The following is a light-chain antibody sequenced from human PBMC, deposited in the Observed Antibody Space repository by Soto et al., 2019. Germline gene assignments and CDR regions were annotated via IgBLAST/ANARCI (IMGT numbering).Light chain of an antibody. CDR2: EVN. CDR1: SSDVGRYNL. CDR3: CSYVGSSILM. J-gene: IGLJ3*02. V-gene: IGLV2-23*02. Sequence: ALTQPASVSGSPGQSITISCTGTSSDVGRYNLVSWYQQLPGKAPKLIIYEVNERPSGISDRFSGSKSGNTASLTISGLQDEDEADYFCCSYVGSSILMFGGGTKLTVL.